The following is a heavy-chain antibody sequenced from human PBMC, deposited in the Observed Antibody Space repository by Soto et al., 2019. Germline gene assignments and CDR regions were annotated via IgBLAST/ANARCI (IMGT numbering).Heavy chain of an antibody. D-gene: IGHD5-18*01. CDR1: GGSISSYY. CDR2: IYYSGST. CDR3: ARAPRALYSYTGGGFDY. Sequence: SETLSLTCTVSGGSISSYYWSWIRQPPGKGLEWIGYIYYSGSTNYNPSLKSRVTISVDTSKNQFSLKLSSVTAADTAVYYCARAPRALYSYTGGGFDYWGQGTLVTVSS. V-gene: IGHV4-59*01. J-gene: IGHJ4*02.